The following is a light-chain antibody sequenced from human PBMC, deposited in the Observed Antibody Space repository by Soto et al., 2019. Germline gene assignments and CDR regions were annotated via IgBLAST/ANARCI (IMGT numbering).Light chain of an antibody. J-gene: IGKJ1*01. Sequence: EIMLTQSPGTLSLSPGERATLSCRASQSVSSNYLAWYQQRPGQAPRLLIYGASSRATGIPDRLSGSGSGTDFTLTISRLEPEDFAVYYCQQYGSSLWTFGQGTKVDIK. CDR2: GAS. CDR1: QSVSSNY. V-gene: IGKV3-20*01. CDR3: QQYGSSLWT.